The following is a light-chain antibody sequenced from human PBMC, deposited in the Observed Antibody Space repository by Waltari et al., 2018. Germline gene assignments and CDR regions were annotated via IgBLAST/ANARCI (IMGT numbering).Light chain of an antibody. CDR3: QKYVSLPAT. Sequence: EIVLTQSPGTLSLSPGERATLSCRPSQSVSRYLAWYQQKPGQAPRLLIYGASTRATGIPDRFSGSGSGTDFRLTISRLEPEDFAVYYCQKYVSLPATFGQGTKGEIK. CDR1: QSVSRY. V-gene: IGKV3-20*01. J-gene: IGKJ1*01. CDR2: GAS.